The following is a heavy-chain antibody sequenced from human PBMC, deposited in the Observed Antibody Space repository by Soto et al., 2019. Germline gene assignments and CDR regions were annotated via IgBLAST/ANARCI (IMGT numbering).Heavy chain of an antibody. CDR3: GKSPDFDYYTMDV. J-gene: IGHJ6*02. Sequence: SLTLSCAASGFTFSGYAMTWVRQAPGKGLEWVSSLTGSGTSTYYADSVKGRFIISRDNSKNTVSLQMKSLRADDTAVYYCGKSPDFDYYTMDVWGQGTTVTVSS. CDR2: LTGSGTST. V-gene: IGHV3-23*01. CDR1: GFTFSGYA.